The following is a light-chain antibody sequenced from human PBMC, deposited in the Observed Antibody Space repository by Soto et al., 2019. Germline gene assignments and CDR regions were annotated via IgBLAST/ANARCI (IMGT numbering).Light chain of an antibody. CDR3: QQYGGSPAIT. Sequence: EIVLTQSPASLSLSPGERATLSCRASQSVSSGYVAWYQQTPGQAPRLLMHGASSRASGIPDRFRGSGSGTDFTLTISRLEPEDFAVYYCQQYGGSPAITFGQGTRLENK. V-gene: IGKV3-20*01. J-gene: IGKJ5*01. CDR1: QSVSSGY. CDR2: GAS.